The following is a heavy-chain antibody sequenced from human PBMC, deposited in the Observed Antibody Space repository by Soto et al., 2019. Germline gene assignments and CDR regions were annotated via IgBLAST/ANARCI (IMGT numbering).Heavy chain of an antibody. Sequence: QVQLQESGPGLVKPSETLSLTCTVSGASVSSGRFYCSWIRQPPEKGLEWIVHIYSTGSLDYNPPLGGRATISLDTSKSQFSLRLNSVTAADTARYYCARDYYHSTNSLDVWGQGTTVTVSS. CDR1: GASVSSGRFY. J-gene: IGHJ6*02. CDR3: ARDYYHSTNSLDV. V-gene: IGHV4-61*01. CDR2: IYSTGSL. D-gene: IGHD3-22*01.